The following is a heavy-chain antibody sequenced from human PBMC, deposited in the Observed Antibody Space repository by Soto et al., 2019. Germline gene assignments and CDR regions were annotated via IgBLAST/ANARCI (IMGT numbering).Heavy chain of an antibody. J-gene: IGHJ3*02. CDR2: ISGSGGST. V-gene: IGHV3-23*01. CDR3: ASASLAVAGTVYAFDI. Sequence: GGSLRLSCAASGFTFSSYAMSWVRQAPGKGLEWVSAISGSGGSTYYADSVKGRFTISRDNSKNTLYLQMNSLRAEDTAVYYCASASLAVAGTVYAFDIWGQGTMVTVSS. D-gene: IGHD6-19*01. CDR1: GFTFSSYA.